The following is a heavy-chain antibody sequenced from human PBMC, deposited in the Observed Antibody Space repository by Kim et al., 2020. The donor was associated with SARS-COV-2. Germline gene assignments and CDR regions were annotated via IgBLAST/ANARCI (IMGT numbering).Heavy chain of an antibody. CDR3: ARGPVGFCSGGNCYSGGYYHGIDV. CDR1: GGSFSGYY. J-gene: IGHJ6*02. CDR2: VNHSGST. D-gene: IGHD2-15*01. Sequence: SETLSLTCAVYGGSFSGYYWNWIRQPPGKGLEWIGEVNHSGSTNYNPSLKSRVTISIDTSKNQFSLSLSSVTAADTAVYYCARGPVGFCSGGNCYSGGYYHGIDVWGQGTTVTVSS. V-gene: IGHV4-34*01.